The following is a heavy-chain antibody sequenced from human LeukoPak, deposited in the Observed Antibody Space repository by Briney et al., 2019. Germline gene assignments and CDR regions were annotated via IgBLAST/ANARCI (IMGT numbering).Heavy chain of an antibody. Sequence: GGSLRLSCAASGFTFSSYAMSWVRQAPGKGLEWVSAISGSGGSTYYADSVKGRFTISRDNSKNTLYLQMNSLRAEDTAVYYCAKVRISGFLEWLFYYFDYWGQGTLVTVSS. V-gene: IGHV3-23*01. CDR1: GFTFSSYA. D-gene: IGHD3-3*01. CDR2: ISGSGGST. CDR3: AKVRISGFLEWLFYYFDY. J-gene: IGHJ4*02.